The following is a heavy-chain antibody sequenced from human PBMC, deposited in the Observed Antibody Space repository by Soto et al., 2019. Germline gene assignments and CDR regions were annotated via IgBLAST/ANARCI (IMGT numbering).Heavy chain of an antibody. D-gene: IGHD4-17*01. CDR2: TYYRSKWYS. CDR3: ARWDHDYGYLDV. J-gene: IGHJ6*02. V-gene: IGHV6-1*01. Sequence: SQTLSLTCAISGDSVSSNSAAWNWIRQSPSRGLEWLGRTYYRSKWYSDYAVSVRSRITINPDTSKNQFSLQLNSVTPEDAAVYYCARWDHDYGYLDVWGLGTTVTVSS. CDR1: GDSVSSNSAA.